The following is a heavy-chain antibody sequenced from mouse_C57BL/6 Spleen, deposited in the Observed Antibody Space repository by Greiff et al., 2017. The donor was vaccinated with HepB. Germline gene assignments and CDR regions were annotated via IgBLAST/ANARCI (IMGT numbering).Heavy chain of an antibody. CDR3: ARTPYYGSSYYFDY. V-gene: IGHV1-39*01. Sequence: EVKLMESGPELVKPGASVKISCKASGYSFTDYNMNWVKQSNGKSLEWIGVINPNYGTTSYNQKFKGKATLTVDQSSSTAYMQLNSLTSEDSAVYYCARTPYYGSSYYFDYWGQGTTLTVSS. CDR2: INPNYGTT. J-gene: IGHJ2*01. CDR1: GYSFTDYN. D-gene: IGHD1-1*01.